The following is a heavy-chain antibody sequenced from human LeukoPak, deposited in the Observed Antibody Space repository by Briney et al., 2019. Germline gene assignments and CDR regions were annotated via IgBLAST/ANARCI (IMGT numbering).Heavy chain of an antibody. D-gene: IGHD5-24*01. Sequence: ASLKVSCKAFRYTFTGYWMPWVRQAPGHGPERRGVISPSGGSTIYAQKFKGRVTLTRDMSTSTDYLELSSLRSEDTAVYYCARDNSVRDEAWWFNPWGQGTLVTVSS. CDR2: ISPSGGST. CDR3: ARDNSVRDEAWWFNP. CDR1: RYTFTGYW. V-gene: IGHV1-46*01. J-gene: IGHJ5*02.